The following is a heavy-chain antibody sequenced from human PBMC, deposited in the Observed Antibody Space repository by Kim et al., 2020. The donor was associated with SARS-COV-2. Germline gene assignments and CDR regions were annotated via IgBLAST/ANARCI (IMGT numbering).Heavy chain of an antibody. CDR3: AKDSSTVTRAGWIYYYGMDV. Sequence: GGSLRLSCAASGFTFSSYAMSWVRQAPGKGLEWVSAISGSGGSTYYADSVKGRFTISRDNSKNTLYLQMNSLRAEDTAVYYCAKDSSTVTRAGWIYYYGMDVWGQGTTVTVSS. CDR2: ISGSGGST. D-gene: IGHD4-17*01. J-gene: IGHJ6*02. V-gene: IGHV3-23*01. CDR1: GFTFSSYA.